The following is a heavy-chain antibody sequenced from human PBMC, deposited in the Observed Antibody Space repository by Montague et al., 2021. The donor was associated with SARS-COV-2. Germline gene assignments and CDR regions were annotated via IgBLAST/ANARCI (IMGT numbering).Heavy chain of an antibody. J-gene: IGHJ4*02. D-gene: IGHD3-10*01. Sequence: LSLTCATSGFTFNTYALHWVRQTPGKGLEWVAVISYDGTKTYYAASVKGRFTISRDTSKNTVYLQMNSLRVEDTALYYCARERALRYYYGSGIEFWGQGTLVTVSS. V-gene: IGHV3-30*04. CDR3: ARERALRYYYGSGIEF. CDR1: GFTFNTYA. CDR2: ISYDGTKT.